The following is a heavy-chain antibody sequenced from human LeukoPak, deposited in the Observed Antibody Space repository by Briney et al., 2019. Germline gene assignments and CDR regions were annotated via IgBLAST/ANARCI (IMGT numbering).Heavy chain of an antibody. D-gene: IGHD3-22*01. CDR3: ARGERLNYDSSGYYFDY. V-gene: IGHV1-8*03. J-gene: IGHJ4*02. CDR1: GYTFTSYD. Sequence: ASVKVSCKASGYTFTSYDINWVRQATGQGLEWMGWMNPNSGNTGYAQKFQGRVTITRNTSISTAYMELSSLRSEDTAVYYCARGERLNYDSSGYYFDYWGQGTLATVSS. CDR2: MNPNSGNT.